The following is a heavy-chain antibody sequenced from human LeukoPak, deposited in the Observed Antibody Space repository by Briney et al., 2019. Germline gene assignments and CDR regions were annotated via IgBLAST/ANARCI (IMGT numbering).Heavy chain of an antibody. CDR2: INHSGST. D-gene: IGHD3-10*01. V-gene: IGHV4-34*01. CDR1: GGSFSGYY. Sequence: SETLSLTCAVYGGSFSGYYWSWIRQPPGKGPEWIGEINHSGSTNYNPSLKSRVTISVDTSKNQFSLKLSSVTAADTAVYYCARLVYGPQYYYYYYMDVWGKGTTVTVSS. CDR3: ARLVYGPQYYYYYYMDV. J-gene: IGHJ6*03.